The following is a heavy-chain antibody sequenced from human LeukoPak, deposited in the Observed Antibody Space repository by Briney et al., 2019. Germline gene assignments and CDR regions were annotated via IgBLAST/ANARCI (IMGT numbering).Heavy chain of an antibody. Sequence: SETLSLTCTVSGGSISSSSYYWGWIRQPPGKGLEWIGSIYYSGSTYYNPSLKSRVTISVDTSKNQFSLKLSSVTAADTAVYYCAKGGTIFGVVPPGCFDYWGQGTLVTVSS. CDR1: GGSISSSSYY. J-gene: IGHJ4*02. CDR3: AKGGTIFGVVPPGCFDY. D-gene: IGHD3-3*01. V-gene: IGHV4-39*01. CDR2: IYYSGST.